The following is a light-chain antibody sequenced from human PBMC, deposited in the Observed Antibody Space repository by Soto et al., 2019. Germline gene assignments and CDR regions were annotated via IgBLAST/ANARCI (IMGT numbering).Light chain of an antibody. Sequence: QSVLTQPPSVSGAPGQRVTISCTGSSSNIGAGYDVHWYQQLPRTVPKLLIYGTSNRPSGVPDRFSGSKSGTSASLAITGLQAEDEADYYCQVWDTSSDHHWVFGGGTKLTVL. CDR1: SSNIGAGYD. CDR3: QVWDTSSDHHWV. V-gene: IGLV1-40*01. J-gene: IGLJ3*02. CDR2: GTS.